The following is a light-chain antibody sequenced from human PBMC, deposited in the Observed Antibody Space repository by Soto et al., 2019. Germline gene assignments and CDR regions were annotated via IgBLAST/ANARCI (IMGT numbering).Light chain of an antibody. V-gene: IGKV3-20*01. J-gene: IGKJ5*01. CDR1: QSVSSSY. CDR2: GAS. Sequence: IVLPPSPSTLSLSSGARAPLSCRASQSVSSSYLAWYQQKPGQAPRLLIYGASSRATGIPDRFSGSGSATDFTLTISRLEPEDFALFYCHQYGSSPITFGQGTRLEIK. CDR3: HQYGSSPIT.